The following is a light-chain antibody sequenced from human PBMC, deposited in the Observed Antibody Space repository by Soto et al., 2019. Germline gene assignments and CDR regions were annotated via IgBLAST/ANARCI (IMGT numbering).Light chain of an antibody. CDR3: QQANSTTVT. J-gene: IGKJ5*01. CDR2: EAS. Sequence: DIQMTQYPSTLSASVGDRVTIACRASQTISPWLAWYQQKPGKAPKLLIFEASSLESGVPSRFRGSGSGTDFTITISSMQADDFETYFCQQANSTTVTFGQGTRLEIK. V-gene: IGKV1-5*03. CDR1: QTISPW.